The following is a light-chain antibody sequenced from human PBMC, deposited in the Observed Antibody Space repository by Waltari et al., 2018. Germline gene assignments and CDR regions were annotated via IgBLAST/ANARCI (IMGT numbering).Light chain of an antibody. CDR1: NNDIGSYNL. CDR2: EVN. J-gene: IGLJ2*01. CDR3: CSYAGTPRVV. Sequence: QSALTQPASVSGSPGQSITISCTGTNNDIGSYNLVSWYQQHPGKAPKVIIFEVNKRPSGFSNRCSGSKSGNTASLTVSGLHPEDEADYYCCSYAGTPRVVFGGGTKLTVL. V-gene: IGLV2-23*02.